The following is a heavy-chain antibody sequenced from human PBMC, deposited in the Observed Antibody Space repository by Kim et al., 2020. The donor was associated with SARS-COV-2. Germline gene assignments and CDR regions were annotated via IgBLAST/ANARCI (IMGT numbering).Heavy chain of an antibody. Sequence: VKGRFSITRDNTRNTLYLQMNSLWTEDTAVYYCAKDYQLPSYYYYGMDVWGQWTTVTVSS. CDR3: AKDYQLPSYYYYGMDV. J-gene: IGHJ6*02. D-gene: IGHD2-2*01. V-gene: IGHV3-33*06.